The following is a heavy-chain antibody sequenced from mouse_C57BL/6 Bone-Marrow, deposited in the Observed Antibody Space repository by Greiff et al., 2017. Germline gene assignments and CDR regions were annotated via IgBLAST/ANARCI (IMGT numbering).Heavy chain of an antibody. D-gene: IGHD2-4*01. Sequence: QVQLQQPGPELVKPGASVKISCTASGYAFSSSWMNWVKQRPGKGLEWIGRIYPGDGDTNYNGKFKGKATLTADKSSSTAYMQLSRLTSEDSAVYFCDYYDDDEAMDYWGQGTSVTVSS. CDR3: DYYDDDEAMDY. CDR2: IYPGDGDT. V-gene: IGHV1-82*01. J-gene: IGHJ4*01. CDR1: GYAFSSSW.